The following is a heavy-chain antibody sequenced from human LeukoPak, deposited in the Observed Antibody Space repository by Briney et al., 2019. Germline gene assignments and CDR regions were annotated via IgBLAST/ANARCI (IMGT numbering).Heavy chain of an antibody. CDR3: AGDVRRSSWWTFDY. Sequence: SETLSLTCTVSGGSISTYFWSWIRQPPGKGLEWIGYIYYSGSTNYNPSLKSRVTISLDTSKNQFSLKLSSVTAADTAVYYCAGDVRRSSWWTFDYWGQGTLVTVSS. D-gene: IGHD6-13*01. V-gene: IGHV4-59*01. CDR2: IYYSGST. CDR1: GGSISTYF. J-gene: IGHJ4*02.